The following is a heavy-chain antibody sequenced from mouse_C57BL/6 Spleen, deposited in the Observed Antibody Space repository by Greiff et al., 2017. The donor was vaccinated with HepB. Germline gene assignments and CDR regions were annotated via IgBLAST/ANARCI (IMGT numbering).Heavy chain of an antibody. Sequence: EVKLQQSGPELVKPGASVKIPCKASGYTFTDYNMDWVKQSHGKSLEWIGDINPNNGGTIYNQKFKGKATLTVDKSSSTAYMELRSLTSEDTAVYYCARFDYDGVSYYYAMDYWGQGTSVTVSS. CDR2: INPNNGGT. CDR1: GYTFTDYN. D-gene: IGHD2-4*01. V-gene: IGHV1-18*01. CDR3: ARFDYDGVSYYYAMDY. J-gene: IGHJ4*01.